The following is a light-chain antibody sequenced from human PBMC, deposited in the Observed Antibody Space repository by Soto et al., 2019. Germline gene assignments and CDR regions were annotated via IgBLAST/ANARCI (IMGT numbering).Light chain of an antibody. Sequence: DFQMTQSPSSLSASVGDRVTITCRATQAIKNFLNWYQQKPGRAPKLLISDASTLQRGVPSRFSGSGSGTHCTFVISSLQPEDVGTYYCQQSENLPLTFGKGTRLDIK. CDR1: QAIKNF. CDR3: QQSENLPLT. CDR2: DAS. J-gene: IGKJ5*01. V-gene: IGKV1-33*01.